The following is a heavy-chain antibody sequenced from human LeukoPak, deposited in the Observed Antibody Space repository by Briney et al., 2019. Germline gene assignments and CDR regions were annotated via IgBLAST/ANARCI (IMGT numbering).Heavy chain of an antibody. V-gene: IGHV4-59*01. CDR2: IYYSGST. Sequence: PSETLSLTCTVSGGSISSYYWSWIRQPPGKGLELIGYIYYSGSTNYNPSLKSRVTISVDTSKNQFSLKLSSVTAADTAVYYCARPQYGFWSGQGAFDIWGQGTMLTVSS. D-gene: IGHD3-3*01. CDR1: GGSISSYY. J-gene: IGHJ3*02. CDR3: ARPQYGFWSGQGAFDI.